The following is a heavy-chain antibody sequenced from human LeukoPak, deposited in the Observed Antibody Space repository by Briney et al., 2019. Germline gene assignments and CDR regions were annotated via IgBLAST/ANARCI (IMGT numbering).Heavy chain of an antibody. J-gene: IGHJ3*02. D-gene: IGHD6-6*01. CDR1: GFTFSSYA. V-gene: IGHV3-74*01. CDR2: INSDATST. CDR3: AREYSSSSGRAFDI. Sequence: HPGGSLRLSCAASGFTFSSYAMHWVRQAPGKGLVWVSRINSDATSTSYADSVRGRFTISRDDAKNTMYLQMNSLRADDTAVYYCAREYSSSSGRAFDIWGQGTMVTVSS.